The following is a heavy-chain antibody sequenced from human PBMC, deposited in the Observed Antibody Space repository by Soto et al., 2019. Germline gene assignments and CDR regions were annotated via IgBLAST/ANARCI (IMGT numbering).Heavy chain of an antibody. V-gene: IGHV3-30*18. J-gene: IGHJ6*03. CDR3: AKDGPLELGYYYYYMDV. CDR2: ISYDGSNK. Sequence: GGSLRLSCAASGFTFSSYGMHWVRQAPGKGLEWVAVISYDGSNKYYADSVKGRFTISRDNSKNTLYLQMNSLRAEDTAVYYCAKDGPLELGYYYYYMDVWGKGTTVTVSS. CDR1: GFTFSSYG. D-gene: IGHD1-7*01.